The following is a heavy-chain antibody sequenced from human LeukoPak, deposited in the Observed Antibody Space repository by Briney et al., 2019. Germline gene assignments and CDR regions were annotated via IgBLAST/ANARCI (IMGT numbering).Heavy chain of an antibody. CDR2: INPNSGGT. V-gene: IGHV1-2*04. CDR1: GYTFTGYY. D-gene: IGHD2-2*01. CDR3: ARANALYCSSTSCLFDY. Sequence: ASVKVSCKASGYTFTGYYMHWVRQAPGQGLEWMGWINPNSGGTYSAQKFQGWVTMTRDMSISTAYMELSRLTSDDTAVYYCARANALYCSSTSCLFDYWGQGTLVTVSS. J-gene: IGHJ4*02.